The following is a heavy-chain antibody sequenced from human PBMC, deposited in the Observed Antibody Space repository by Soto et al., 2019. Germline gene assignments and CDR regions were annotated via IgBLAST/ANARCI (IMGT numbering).Heavy chain of an antibody. Sequence: EVQLVESGGGLVQPGGSLTLSCAASGFTFSSYAMHWVRQAPGKGLEYVSAISSNGGSTYYANSVKGRFTISRDNSKNTVYLQMCSPSADDMAVSYCARGRCSSTSCYSFAFAIWGQGTMVTFSS. J-gene: IGHJ3*02. D-gene: IGHD2-2*01. CDR3: ARGRCSSTSCYSFAFAI. CDR2: ISSNGGST. V-gene: IGHV3-64*01. CDR1: GFTFSSYA.